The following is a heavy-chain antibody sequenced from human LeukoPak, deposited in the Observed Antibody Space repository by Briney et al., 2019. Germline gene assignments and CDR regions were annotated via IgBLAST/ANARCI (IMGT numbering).Heavy chain of an antibody. D-gene: IGHD7-27*01. CDR3: AKDSANWGRHYDN. CDR1: GFTFTDYA. CDR2: ISAHSGGI. Sequence: GGSLRLSCAASGFTFTDYAMHWVRQTPGKGLEWVSCISAHSGGIYYADSVKGRFTISRDYSKNTLYLQMNTLRAEDTALYYCAKDSANWGRHYDNWGQGTLVTVSS. J-gene: IGHJ4*02. V-gene: IGHV3-23*01.